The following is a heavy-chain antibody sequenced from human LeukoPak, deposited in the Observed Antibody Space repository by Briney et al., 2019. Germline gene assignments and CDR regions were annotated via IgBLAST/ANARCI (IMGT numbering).Heavy chain of an antibody. D-gene: IGHD3-9*01. CDR2: IYSGGST. J-gene: IGHJ4*02. Sequence: PGGSLRLSCADSGFTVSSNYMRWVRQAPGKGLEWVSVIYSGGSTHYADSVKGRFTISRDNSKNTLYLQMNSLRAEDTAVYYCARDRPHYDSLTGYPADWGQGTLVTVSP. V-gene: IGHV3-66*01. CDR3: ARDRPHYDSLTGYPAD. CDR1: GFTVSSNY.